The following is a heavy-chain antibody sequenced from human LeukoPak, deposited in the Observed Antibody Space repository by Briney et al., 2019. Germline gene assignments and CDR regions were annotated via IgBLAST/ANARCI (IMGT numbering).Heavy chain of an antibody. CDR3: ARVSGVPDYKDSYYMDV. Sequence: SGGSLRLSCAASGFTFSSYRMNWVRQAPGKGLEWVSSISSSSYIYYADSVKGRFTISRDNAKNSLYLQMNSLRAEDTAVYYCARVSGVPDYKDSYYMDVWGKGTTVTVSS. V-gene: IGHV3-21*01. J-gene: IGHJ6*03. CDR1: GFTFSSYR. CDR2: ISSSSYI. D-gene: IGHD4-11*01.